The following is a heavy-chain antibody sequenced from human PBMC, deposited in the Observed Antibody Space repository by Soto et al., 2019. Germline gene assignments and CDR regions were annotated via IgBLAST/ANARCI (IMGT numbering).Heavy chain of an antibody. CDR2: ISGSGGST. V-gene: IGHV3-23*01. J-gene: IGHJ6*03. Sequence: EVQLLESGGGLVQPGGSLRLSCAASGFTFSSYAMSWVRQAPGKGLEWVSAISGSGGSTYYTDSVKGRFTISRDNSKNTLYLQMNTRRAEDTAVYYCAKVPPPRRYYYYMDVWGKGTTVTVSS. CDR1: GFTFSSYA. CDR3: AKVPPPRRYYYYMDV.